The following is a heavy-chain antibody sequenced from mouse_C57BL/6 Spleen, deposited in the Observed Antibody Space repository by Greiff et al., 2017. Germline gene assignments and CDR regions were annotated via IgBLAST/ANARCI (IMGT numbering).Heavy chain of an antibody. Sequence: VKLVESGHGLVQPSQSLSITCTVSGFSLTSYGVHWVRQSPGKGLEWLGVIWRGGSTDYNAAFMSRLSIPKDNSKSQVFFKMNSLQADDTAIYYGAKNSGSYYYGSSYVWFAYWGQGTLVTVSA. D-gene: IGHD1-1*01. J-gene: IGHJ3*01. CDR3: AKNSGSYYYGSSYVWFAY. V-gene: IGHV2-5*01. CDR2: IWRGGST. CDR1: GFSLTSYG.